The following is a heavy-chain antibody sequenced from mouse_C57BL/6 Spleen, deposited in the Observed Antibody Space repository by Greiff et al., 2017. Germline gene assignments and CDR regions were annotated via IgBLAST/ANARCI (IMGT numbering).Heavy chain of an antibody. J-gene: IGHJ1*03. D-gene: IGHD1-1*01. V-gene: IGHV5-16*01. Sequence: EVMLVESEGGLVQPGSSMKLSCTASGFTFRDYYMAWVRQVPEKGLEWVANINYDGSSTYYLDSLKSRFIISRDNAKNILYLQMSSLKSEDTATYYCARDGSSYWYFDVWGTGTTVTVSS. CDR1: GFTFRDYY. CDR2: INYDGSST. CDR3: ARDGSSYWYFDV.